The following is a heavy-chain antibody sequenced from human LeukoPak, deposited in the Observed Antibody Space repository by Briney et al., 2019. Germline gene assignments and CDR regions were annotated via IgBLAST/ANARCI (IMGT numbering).Heavy chain of an antibody. V-gene: IGHV3-30*18. J-gene: IGHJ4*02. Sequence: PGRSLRLSCAASGFTFSNHVMHWVRQTPGKGLEWVAIISYDGSSTSYADSVKGRFTISRDNSKNTLYLQMSSLTTEDTAVYYCAKIEGSSSYYFDYWGQGTLVTVSS. CDR1: GFTFSNHV. D-gene: IGHD6-6*01. CDR3: AKIEGSSSYYFDY. CDR2: ISYDGSST.